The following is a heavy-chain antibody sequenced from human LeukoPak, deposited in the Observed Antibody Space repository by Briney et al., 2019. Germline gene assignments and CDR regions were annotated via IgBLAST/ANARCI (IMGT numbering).Heavy chain of an antibody. CDR2: IIPIFGTA. V-gene: IGHV1-69*13. CDR3: ARNIRLGGNYYFDY. Sequence: GASVKVSCKASGGTFSSYAISWVRQAPGQGLEWMGGIIPIFGTANYAQKFQGRVTITADESTSTAYMELSSLKSEDTAVYYCARNIRLGGNYYFDYWGQGTLVTVSS. D-gene: IGHD3-16*01. J-gene: IGHJ4*02. CDR1: GGTFSSYA.